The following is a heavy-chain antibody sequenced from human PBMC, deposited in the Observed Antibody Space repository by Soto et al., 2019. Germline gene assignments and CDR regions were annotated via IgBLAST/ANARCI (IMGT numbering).Heavy chain of an antibody. CDR3: AKDRIADERYYNWFDP. CDR1: GFTFSSYA. J-gene: IGHJ5*02. V-gene: IGHV3-23*01. CDR2: IRGSGGNK. D-gene: IGHD6-13*01. Sequence: GSLRLSCAASGFTFSSYAMHWVRQAPGKGLEWVSAIRGSGGNKHYADSVKGRFTISRDNSKNTLYLQMNSLRAEDTAVYYCAKDRIADERYYNWFDPWGQGTLVTVSS.